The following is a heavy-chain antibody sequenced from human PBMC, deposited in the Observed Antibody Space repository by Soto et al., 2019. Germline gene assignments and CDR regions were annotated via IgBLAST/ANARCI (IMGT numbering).Heavy chain of an antibody. Sequence: PGGSLRLSCAASGFTFSSYGMHWVRQAPGKGLEWVAVISYDGSNKYYADSVKGRFTISRDNSKNTLYLQMNSLRAEDTAVYYCAKGIKSSSGWSHGSWFDPWGQGTLVTVSS. CDR1: GFTFSSYG. V-gene: IGHV3-30*18. CDR3: AKGIKSSSGWSHGSWFDP. J-gene: IGHJ5*02. CDR2: ISYDGSNK. D-gene: IGHD6-19*01.